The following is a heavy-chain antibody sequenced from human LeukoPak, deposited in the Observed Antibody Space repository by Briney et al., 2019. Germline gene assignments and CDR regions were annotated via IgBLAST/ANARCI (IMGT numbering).Heavy chain of an antibody. V-gene: IGHV4-59*01. CDR3: AREPYGSGTFDY. J-gene: IGHJ4*02. CDR2: IYYSGST. Sequence: SETLSLTCTVSGGSISSYYWSWIRQPPGKGLEWTGYIYYSGSTNYNPSLKSRVTISVDTSKNQFPLKLSSVTAADTAEYYCAREPYGSGTFDYWGQGTLVTVSA. CDR1: GGSISSYY. D-gene: IGHD3-10*01.